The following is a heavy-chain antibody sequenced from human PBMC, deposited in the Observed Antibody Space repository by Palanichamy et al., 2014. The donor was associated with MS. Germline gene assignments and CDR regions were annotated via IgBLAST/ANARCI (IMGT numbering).Heavy chain of an antibody. V-gene: IGHV3-23*01. J-gene: IGHJ3*01. CDR2: ISGSGVST. Sequence: VQLLESGGGLVQPGGSLRLSCAASGFTFSNYAMTWVRQAPGKGLEWVSAISGSGVSTYSADPVKGRFAVSRDNSKNTLYMQMDSLRAEDTAVYYCAKGGPEPYSSYWTDAFDVWGQGTMVTVSS. D-gene: IGHD6-19*01. CDR1: GFTFSNYA. CDR3: AKGGPEPYSSYWTDAFDV.